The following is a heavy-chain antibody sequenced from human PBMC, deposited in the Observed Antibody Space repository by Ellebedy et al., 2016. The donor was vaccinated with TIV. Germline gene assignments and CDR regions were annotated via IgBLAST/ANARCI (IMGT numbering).Heavy chain of an antibody. CDR1: GGTFSSYA. CDR2: IIPIFGTA. Sequence: SVKVSXXASGGTFSSYAISWVRQAPGQGLEWMGGIIPIFGTANYAQKFQGRVTITADKSTSTAYMELSSLRSEDTAVYYCAFRTSITMVRGNWYFDLWGRGTLVTVSS. V-gene: IGHV1-69*06. D-gene: IGHD3-10*01. CDR3: AFRTSITMVRGNWYFDL. J-gene: IGHJ2*01.